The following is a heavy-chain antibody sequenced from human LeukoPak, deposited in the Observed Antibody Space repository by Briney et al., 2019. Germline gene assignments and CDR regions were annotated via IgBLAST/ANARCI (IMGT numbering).Heavy chain of an antibody. V-gene: IGHV4-61*02. CDR3: ARGPGDYYDSSGSG. CDR2: IYTSGST. Sequence: PSETLSLTCTVSGGSISSGSYYWSWIRQPAGKGLEWIGRIYTSGSTNYNPSPKSRVTISVDTSKNQFSLKLSSVTAADTAVYYCARGPGDYYDSSGSGWGQGTLVTVSS. CDR1: GGSISSGSYY. J-gene: IGHJ4*02. D-gene: IGHD3-22*01.